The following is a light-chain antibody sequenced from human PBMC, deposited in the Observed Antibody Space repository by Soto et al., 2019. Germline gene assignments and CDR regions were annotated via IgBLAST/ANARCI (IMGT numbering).Light chain of an antibody. CDR1: QGISSY. CDR2: AAS. J-gene: IGKJ5*01. V-gene: IGKV1-9*01. Sequence: IQLNQSPSSLSASVGDRVTITCRASQGISSYLAWYQQKPGKAPKLLIYAASTLQSGVPSRFSGSGSGTDFTLTISSLQPEDFATYYCQQLNSYPRVTFGQGTRLEIK. CDR3: QQLNSYPRVT.